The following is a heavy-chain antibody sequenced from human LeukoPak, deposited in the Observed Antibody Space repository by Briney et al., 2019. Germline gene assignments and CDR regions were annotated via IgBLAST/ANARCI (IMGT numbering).Heavy chain of an antibody. D-gene: IGHD2-15*01. CDR3: AREDCSGGSCYFDY. J-gene: IGHJ4*02. CDR2: IKQDGSEK. Sequence: PGGSLRLSCAASGFTFSSYWMSWVRQAPGKGLEWVANIKQDGSEKYYVDSVKGRFTISRDNAKNSLYLQMNSLRAEDTAVYYCAREDCSGGSCYFDYWGQGTLATVSS. V-gene: IGHV3-7*03. CDR1: GFTFSSYW.